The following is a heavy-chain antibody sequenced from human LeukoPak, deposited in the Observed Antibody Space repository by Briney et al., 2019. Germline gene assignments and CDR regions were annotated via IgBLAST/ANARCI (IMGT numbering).Heavy chain of an antibody. J-gene: IGHJ4*02. CDR1: GGSISRSVYY. CDR2: ISYSGST. V-gene: IGHV4-39*01. Sequence: SETLSLTCTVSGGSISRSVYYWAWVRQPPGKGLEWIGSISYSGSTYYGPSLKSRVTISVDTSKNQFSLNLNSVTAADAAVYYCAGHRHSPDFVYWGQGTLVTVSS. CDR3: AGHRHSPDFVY.